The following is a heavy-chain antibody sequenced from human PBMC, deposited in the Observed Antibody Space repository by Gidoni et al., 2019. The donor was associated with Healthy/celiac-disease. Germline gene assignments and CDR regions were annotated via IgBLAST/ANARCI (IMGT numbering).Heavy chain of an antibody. CDR1: GFTFSSAA. D-gene: IGHD2-8*01. CDR2: ISGSGGST. V-gene: IGHV3-23*01. CDR3: AKGKGDIVLMVYAVSSYYYYYGMDV. Sequence: EVQLLESGGGLVQPGGSLRLSCAASGFTFSSAAMIWVRPAPGKGLEWVSAISGSGGSTYYADSVKGRFTISRDNSKNTLYLQMNSLRAEDTAVYYCAKGKGDIVLMVYAVSSYYYYYGMDVWGQGTTVTVSS. J-gene: IGHJ6*02.